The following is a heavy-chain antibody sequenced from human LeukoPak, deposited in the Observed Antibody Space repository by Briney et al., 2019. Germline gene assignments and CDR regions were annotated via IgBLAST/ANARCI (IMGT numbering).Heavy chain of an antibody. CDR2: INGSGGGP. CDR3: AKGLVRGIIIIPFDS. V-gene: IGHV3-23*01. J-gene: IGHJ4*02. CDR1: GFTFSNFV. Sequence: GGSRRLSCAASGFTFSNFVMSWVRQAPGKGLEWVSSINGSGGGPYYADSVKGRFSISRDNSNNTLYLHMNSLRAEDTAVYYCAKGLVRGIIIIPFDSWGQGTLVTVS. D-gene: IGHD3-10*01.